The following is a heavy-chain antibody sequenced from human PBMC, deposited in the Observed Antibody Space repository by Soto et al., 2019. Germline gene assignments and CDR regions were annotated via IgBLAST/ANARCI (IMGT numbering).Heavy chain of an antibody. J-gene: IGHJ4*02. CDR3: AKNQLAISHLFDS. CDR2: INAGGGTT. D-gene: IGHD3-3*02. CDR1: GFTFRNYA. Sequence: GGSLRLSCAGSGFTFRNYAMTWVRQAPGKGLDWVSSINAGGGTTYYSDSVKGRFTISRDNSRNTLSLQMSSLRVEDTAVYFCAKNQLAISHLFDSCGQGSPVTVSS. V-gene: IGHV3-23*01.